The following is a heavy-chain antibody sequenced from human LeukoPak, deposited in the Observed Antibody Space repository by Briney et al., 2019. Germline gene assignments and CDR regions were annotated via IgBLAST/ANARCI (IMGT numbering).Heavy chain of an antibody. CDR2: IWYDGSNK. Sequence: GGSLRLSCAASGFTFSSYGMHWVRQAPGKGLEWVAVIWYDGSNKYYADSVKGRFTVSRDNAKNTLYLQMNSLEVEDSAVYYCARDWSTAGGFDYWGQGTLVTVSS. CDR3: ARDWSTAGGFDY. D-gene: IGHD3-16*01. CDR1: GFTFSSYG. V-gene: IGHV3-33*01. J-gene: IGHJ4*02.